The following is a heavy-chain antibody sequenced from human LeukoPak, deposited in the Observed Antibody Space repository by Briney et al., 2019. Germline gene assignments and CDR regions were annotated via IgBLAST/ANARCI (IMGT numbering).Heavy chain of an antibody. D-gene: IGHD6-13*01. Sequence: PSENLSLTCTVSGYSISSGYYWGWIRQPPGKGLEWIGSIYHSGSTYYNPSLKGRVTISVDTSKNQFSLKLSSVTAADTAVYYCARDLDREQQLVYYFDYWGQGTLVTVSS. J-gene: IGHJ4*02. CDR3: ARDLDREQQLVYYFDY. CDR2: IYHSGST. CDR1: GYSISSGYY. V-gene: IGHV4-38-2*02.